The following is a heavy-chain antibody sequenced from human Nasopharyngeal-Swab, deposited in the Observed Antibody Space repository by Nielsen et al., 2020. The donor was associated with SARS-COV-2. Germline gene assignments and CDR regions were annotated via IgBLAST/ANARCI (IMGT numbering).Heavy chain of an antibody. V-gene: IGHV3-48*02. CDR2: ISTSSSTI. D-gene: IGHD4-17*01. CDR3: ARRYGDYEGSFEY. CDR1: GVTFSSYS. J-gene: IGHJ4*02. Sequence: GGSLRLSCAASGVTFSSYSMNWVRQAPGKGLEWVSYISTSSSTIYYADSVKGRFTISRDNARNSLYLQMNSLRDEDTAVYYCARRYGDYEGSFEYWGQGTLVTVSS.